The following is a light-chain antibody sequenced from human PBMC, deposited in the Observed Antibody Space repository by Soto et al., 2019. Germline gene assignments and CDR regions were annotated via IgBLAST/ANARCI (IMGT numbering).Light chain of an antibody. CDR3: QQYNNWPQVT. V-gene: IGKV3-15*01. J-gene: IGKJ4*01. CDR1: QSVTSN. CDR2: GAS. Sequence: EIVMTQSPATLSVSPGERATLSCRASQSVTSNLAWYQQTPGQAPRLLIYGASTRATDIPARFSGSGSGTELTLTISSLQSEDSAVYYCQQYNNWPQVTFGGGTKVEIK.